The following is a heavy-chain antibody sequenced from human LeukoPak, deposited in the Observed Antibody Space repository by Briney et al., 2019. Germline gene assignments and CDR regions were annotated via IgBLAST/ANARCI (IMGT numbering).Heavy chain of an antibody. Sequence: SVKVSCKASGGTFSSYAISWVRQAPGQGLEWMGGIIPIFGTANYAQKFQGRVTITTDESTSTAYMELSSLRSEDTAVYYCARGSQLLYRDYYYYYMDVWGKGTTVTVSS. V-gene: IGHV1-69*05. CDR1: GGTFSSYA. CDR3: ARGSQLLYRDYYYYYMDV. CDR2: IIPIFGTA. D-gene: IGHD2-2*02. J-gene: IGHJ6*03.